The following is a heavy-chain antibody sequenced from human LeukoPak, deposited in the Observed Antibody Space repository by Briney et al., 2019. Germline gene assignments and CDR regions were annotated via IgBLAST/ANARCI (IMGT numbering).Heavy chain of an antibody. CDR1: GFTFSSYG. V-gene: IGHV3-30*18. D-gene: IGHD5/OR15-5a*01. J-gene: IGHJ4*02. Sequence: GGSLRLSCAASGFTFSSYGMHWVRQAPGKGLEWVAVISYDGSNKYYADSVKGRFTISRDNSKNTLYLQMNSLRAEDTAVYYCAKDLDVVSSSSRYFDYWGQGTLVTVSS. CDR2: ISYDGSNK. CDR3: AKDLDVVSSSSRYFDY.